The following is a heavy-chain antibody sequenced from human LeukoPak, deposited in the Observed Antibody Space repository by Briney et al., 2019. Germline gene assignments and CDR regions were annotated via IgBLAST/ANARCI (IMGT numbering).Heavy chain of an antibody. D-gene: IGHD4-23*01. CDR3: ARVRGYGGKPSVWFDP. J-gene: IGHJ5*02. V-gene: IGHV4-39*07. Sequence: KPLETLSLTCTVSGGSITSSENYWVWTRQPPGKGLEWIGTISYSGSTNYNPSLKSRVTISVDTSKNQFSLKLSSVTAADTAVYYCARVRGYGGKPSVWFDPWGQGTLVTVSS. CDR1: GGSITSSENY. CDR2: ISYSGST.